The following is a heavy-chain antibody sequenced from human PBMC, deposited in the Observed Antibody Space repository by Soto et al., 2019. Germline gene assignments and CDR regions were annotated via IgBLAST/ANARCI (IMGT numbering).Heavy chain of an antibody. D-gene: IGHD3-16*01. CDR3: AAIQYYYQYDWFDP. CDR2: IYWDDDK. V-gene: IGHV2-5*02. CDR1: GFSLTTRGVG. J-gene: IGHJ5*02. Sequence: QITLKESGPTLVKPTQTLTLTCTFSGFSLTTRGVGVGWIRQPPGKALECLALIYWDDDKRYSPSLHSRLSITKDTTKNQVVLTMTNVDPVDTATYYCAAIQYYYQYDWFDPWGQGTLVSVSS.